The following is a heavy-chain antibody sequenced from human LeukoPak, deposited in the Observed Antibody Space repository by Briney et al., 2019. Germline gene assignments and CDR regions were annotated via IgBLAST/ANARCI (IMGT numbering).Heavy chain of an antibody. Sequence: GASVKVSCKASGYTFTSYGISWVRQAPGQGLEWMGWISAYNCNTNYAQNLHSILTMTTHTSTSTAYMELRSLRSHDTAVYYCARDDYDILTCYCLDYGGQGTLVTVS. CDR2: ISAYNCNT. CDR1: GYTFTSYG. V-gene: IGHV1-18*01. D-gene: IGHD3-9*01. CDR3: ARDDYDILTCYCLDY. J-gene: IGHJ4*02.